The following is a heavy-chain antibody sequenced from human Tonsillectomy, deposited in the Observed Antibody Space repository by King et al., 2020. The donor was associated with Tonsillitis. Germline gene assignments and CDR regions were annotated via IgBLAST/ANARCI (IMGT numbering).Heavy chain of an antibody. CDR2: IYHSGST. D-gene: IGHD3-3*01. CDR3: ARDPAFYDFWSGPHWHFDL. CDR1: GYSISSAYY. V-gene: IGHV4-38-2*02. J-gene: IGHJ2*01. Sequence: VQLQESGPGLVKPSETLSLTCTVSGYSISSAYYWGWIRQPPGKGLEWIGIIYHSGSTYYNPSLKNRVTISVDTSKNQFSLNLNSVTAADTAVYYCARDPAFYDFWSGPHWHFDLWGRGTLVTVSS.